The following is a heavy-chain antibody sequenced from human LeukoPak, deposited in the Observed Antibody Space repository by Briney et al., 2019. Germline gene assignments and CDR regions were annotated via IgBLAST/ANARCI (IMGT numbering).Heavy chain of an antibody. CDR1: GYTFTSYA. CDR3: ARDPEGELEPYFDY. Sequence: ASVKVSCKASGYTFTSYAMHRVRQAPGQRLEWMGWINAGNGNTKYSQKFQGRVTITRDTSASTAYMELSSLRSEDTAVYYCARDPEGELEPYFDYWGQGTLVTVSS. J-gene: IGHJ4*02. V-gene: IGHV1-3*01. D-gene: IGHD1-1*01. CDR2: INAGNGNT.